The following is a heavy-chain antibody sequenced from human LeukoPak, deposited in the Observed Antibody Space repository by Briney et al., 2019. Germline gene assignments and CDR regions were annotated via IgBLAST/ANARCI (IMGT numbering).Heavy chain of an antibody. J-gene: IGHJ3*02. CDR1: GFTFSSYG. D-gene: IGHD3-16*02. CDR2: IWYDGRNK. Sequence: GGSLRLSCAASGFTFSSYGMHWVRQAPGKGLEWVAVIWYDGRNKFYADSLEGRFTISRDNSKNTLYLQMNSLRAEDTAVYYCARVNRGDAFDIWGQGTLVTVSS. CDR3: ARVNRGDAFDI. V-gene: IGHV3-33*01.